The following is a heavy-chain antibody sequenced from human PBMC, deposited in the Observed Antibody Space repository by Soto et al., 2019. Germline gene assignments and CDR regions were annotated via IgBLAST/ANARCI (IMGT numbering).Heavy chain of an antibody. CDR1: GGSTSRGGYS. CDR3: ARVPDV. J-gene: IGHJ6*02. CDR2: IYHSGST. Sequence: PSQAPPLTRAVSGGSTSRGGYSWSWIRQPPGKGLEWIGYIYHSGSTYYNPSLKSRVTISVDRSKNQFSLKLSSVTAADTAVYYCARVPDVWGQGTTVTVSS. V-gene: IGHV4-30-2*01.